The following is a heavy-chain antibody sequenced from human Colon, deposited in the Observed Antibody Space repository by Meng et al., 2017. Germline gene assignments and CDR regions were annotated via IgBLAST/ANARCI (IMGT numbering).Heavy chain of an antibody. V-gene: IGHV4-59*08. Sequence: QVQLQESGPGLVKPSETLSLTCTVSGDSISKYYWSWIRQPPGKGLEWIAYMHYSESSNYNHSLRSRVTTSVDMSNNQFSLRLSSVTAADTAVYYCARGSTGQYDPWGQGTLVTVSS. J-gene: IGHJ5*02. CDR2: MHYSESS. CDR1: GDSISKYY. D-gene: IGHD3-10*01. CDR3: ARGSTGQYDP.